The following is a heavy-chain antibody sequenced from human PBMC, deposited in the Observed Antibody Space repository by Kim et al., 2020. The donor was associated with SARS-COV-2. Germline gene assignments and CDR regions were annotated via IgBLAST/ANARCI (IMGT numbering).Heavy chain of an antibody. CDR1: GYSFTSYW. Sequence: GESLKISCKGSGYSFTSYWIGWVRQMPGKGLEWMGIIYPGDSDTRYSPSFQGQVTISADKSISTAYLQWSSLKASDTAMYYCARIQLSPSLYYYYGMDVWGQGTTVTVSS. J-gene: IGHJ6*02. CDR2: IYPGDSDT. D-gene: IGHD5-18*01. V-gene: IGHV5-51*01. CDR3: ARIQLSPSLYYYYGMDV.